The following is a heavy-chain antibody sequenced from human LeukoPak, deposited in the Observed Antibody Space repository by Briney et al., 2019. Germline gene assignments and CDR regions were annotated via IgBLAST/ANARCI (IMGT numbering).Heavy chain of an antibody. CDR3: ARQDCSSTSCYPDAFDI. Sequence: GESLKISCKGSGYSFTSYWIGWVRQMPGKGLEWMGIIYPGDSDTRYSPSFQGQVTISADKSISTAYLQWSSLKASDTAMYYCARQDCSSTSCYPDAFDIWGQGTMVTVPS. CDR1: GYSFTSYW. V-gene: IGHV5-51*01. CDR2: IYPGDSDT. D-gene: IGHD2-2*01. J-gene: IGHJ3*02.